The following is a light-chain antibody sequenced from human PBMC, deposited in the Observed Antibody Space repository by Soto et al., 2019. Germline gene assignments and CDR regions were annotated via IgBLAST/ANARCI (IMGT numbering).Light chain of an antibody. CDR3: QHYDNVPFT. CDR2: GAS. J-gene: IGKJ2*01. CDR1: QDISTY. V-gene: IGKV1-33*01. Sequence: DLQMTQSPSSLSASVGNRVTITCQASQDISTYLNWYQQKPGKAPKLLIYGASNLETGVPSRFSGSGSGTDFSFTISSLQPEDIATYYCQHYDNVPFTFGQGTNLEIK.